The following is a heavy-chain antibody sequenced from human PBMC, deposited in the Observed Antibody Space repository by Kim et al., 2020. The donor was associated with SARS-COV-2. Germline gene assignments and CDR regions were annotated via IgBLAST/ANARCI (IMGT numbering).Heavy chain of an antibody. V-gene: IGHV1-18*04. CDR2: ISAYNGNT. J-gene: IGHJ4*02. CDR3: ARDLLPSLHSYYYDSSGYVGGGY. CDR1: GYTFTSYG. D-gene: IGHD3-22*01. Sequence: ASVKVSCKASGYTFTSYGISWVRQAPGQGLEWMGWISAYNGNTNYAQKLQGRVTMTTDTSTSTAYMELRSLRSDDTAVYYCARDLLPSLHSYYYDSSGYVGGGYWGQGTLVTISS.